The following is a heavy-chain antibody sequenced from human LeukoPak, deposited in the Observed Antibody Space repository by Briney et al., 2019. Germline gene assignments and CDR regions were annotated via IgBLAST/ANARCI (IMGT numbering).Heavy chain of an antibody. D-gene: IGHD3-10*01. CDR2: INHSGST. Sequence: SETLSLTCAVYGGSFSGYYWSWIRQPPGKGLEWIGEINHSGSTNYNPSLKSRVTMSVDTSKNQFSLKLSFVTAADTAVYYCARQIRWFGEDYFDYWGQGTLVTVSS. J-gene: IGHJ4*02. CDR3: ARQIRWFGEDYFDY. V-gene: IGHV4-34*01. CDR1: GGSFSGYY.